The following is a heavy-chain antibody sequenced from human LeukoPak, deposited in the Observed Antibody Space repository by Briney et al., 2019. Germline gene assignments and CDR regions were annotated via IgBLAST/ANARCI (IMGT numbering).Heavy chain of an antibody. Sequence: PSETLSLTCAVYGGSFSGYYWNWIRQAPGKGLEWIGEINHSGSTRYNPSLKSRLTMSVDRSKNQFSLKMTSVTAADTAMYYCARDTALWTFDIWGQGTMVTVSS. CDR3: ARDTALWTFDI. CDR2: INHSGST. D-gene: IGHD2-21*02. CDR1: GGSFSGYY. J-gene: IGHJ3*02. V-gene: IGHV4-34*01.